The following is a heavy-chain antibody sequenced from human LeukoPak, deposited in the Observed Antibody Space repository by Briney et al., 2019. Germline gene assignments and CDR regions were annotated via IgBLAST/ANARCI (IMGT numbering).Heavy chain of an antibody. J-gene: IGHJ4*02. CDR2: IYYSGST. CDR3: ARGTDTPTPDY. CDR1: GGSISSGGYY. V-gene: IGHV4-31*11. Sequence: SETLSLTCAVSGGSISSGGYYWSWIRQHPGKGLEWIGYIYYSGSTYYNPSLKSRVTISVDTSKNQFSLKLSSVTAADTAVYYCARGTDTPTPDYWGQGTLVTVSS. D-gene: IGHD1-1*01.